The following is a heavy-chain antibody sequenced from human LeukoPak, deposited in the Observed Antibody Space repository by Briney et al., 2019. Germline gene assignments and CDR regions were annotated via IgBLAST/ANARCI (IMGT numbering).Heavy chain of an antibody. V-gene: IGHV3-21*01. CDR2: ISSSSRYI. CDR1: GFTFSSYS. D-gene: IGHD3-9*01. Sequence: GGSLRLSCAASGFTFSSYSVIWARQAPGKGLEWVSSISSSSRYIYYADSVKGRFTISRDNAKNSLYLQMNSLRAEDTAVYYCARGGSDILTQHDYWGQGTLVTVSS. CDR3: ARGGSDILTQHDY. J-gene: IGHJ4*02.